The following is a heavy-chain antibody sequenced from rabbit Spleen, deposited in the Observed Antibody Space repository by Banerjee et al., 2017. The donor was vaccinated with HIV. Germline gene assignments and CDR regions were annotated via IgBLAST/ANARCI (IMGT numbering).Heavy chain of an antibody. CDR3: ARDPYGIYGGDFAF. D-gene: IGHD5-1*01. Sequence: QSLEESGGDLVKPGGTLTLTCTASGFSFSSSYYMCWVRQAPGKGLEWIACIYTGSSGSTYYASWAKGRFTVSKTSSTTVTLQLTSLTAADTATYFCARDPYGIYGGDFAFWGPGTLVTVS. CDR2: IYTGSSGST. V-gene: IGHV1S40*01. CDR1: GFSFSSSYY. J-gene: IGHJ4*01.